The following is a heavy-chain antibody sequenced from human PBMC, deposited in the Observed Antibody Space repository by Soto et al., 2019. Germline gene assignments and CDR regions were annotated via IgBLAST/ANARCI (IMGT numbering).Heavy chain of an antibody. CDR3: ARDESYDILTGYYTPQRFDY. J-gene: IGHJ4*02. CDR2: IKQDGSEK. CDR1: GFTFSSYW. D-gene: IGHD3-9*01. V-gene: IGHV3-7*01. Sequence: GSLRLSCAVSGFTFSSYWMSWVRQAPGKGLEWVANIKQDGSEKYYVDSVNGRFTISRDNAKNSLYLQMNSLRAEDTAVYYCARDESYDILTGYYTPQRFDYWGQGSLVTVSS.